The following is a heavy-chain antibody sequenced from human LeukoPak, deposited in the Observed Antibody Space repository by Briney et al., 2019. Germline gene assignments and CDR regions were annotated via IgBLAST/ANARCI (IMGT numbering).Heavy chain of an antibody. D-gene: IGHD3-10*01. CDR1: GFTFSSYS. CDR3: ARAASHYGSGSYSPYYYYGMDV. J-gene: IGHJ6*02. V-gene: IGHV3-21*01. CDR2: ISSSSSYI. Sequence: GGSLRLSCAASGFTFSSYSMTWVRQAPGKGLEWVSSISSSSSYIYYADSVKGRFTISRDNAKNSLYLQMNSLRAEDTAVYYCARAASHYGSGSYSPYYYYGMDVWGQGTTVTVSS.